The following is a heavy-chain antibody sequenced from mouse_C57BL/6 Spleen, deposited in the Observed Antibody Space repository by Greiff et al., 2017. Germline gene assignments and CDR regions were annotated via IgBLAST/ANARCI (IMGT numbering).Heavy chain of an antibody. J-gene: IGHJ4*01. Sequence: VQLQQSGPELVKPGASVKISCKASGYAFSSSWMNWVKQRPGKGLEWIGRIYPGDGDTNYNGKFKGKATLTAYKSSSTAYMQRSSLTSEDSAVYFCARWGYAMDYWGQGTSVTVSS. CDR1: GYAFSSSW. CDR2: IYPGDGDT. CDR3: ARWGYAMDY. V-gene: IGHV1-82*01.